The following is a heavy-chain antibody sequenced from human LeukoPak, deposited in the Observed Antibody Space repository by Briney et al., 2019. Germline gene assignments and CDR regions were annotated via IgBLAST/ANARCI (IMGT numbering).Heavy chain of an antibody. CDR2: IKTDGGEK. D-gene: IGHD3-10*01. Sequence: GGSLRLSCAVSGFTFSTYWMSWVRQAPGKGLEWVANIKTDGGEKYYVDSVKGRFTISRDNAKNSLYLQMNSLRAEDTAVYYCARDWNGSGSPNDFWGQGTLVTVSS. CDR3: ARDWNGSGSPNDF. J-gene: IGHJ4*02. V-gene: IGHV3-7*01. CDR1: GFTFSTYW.